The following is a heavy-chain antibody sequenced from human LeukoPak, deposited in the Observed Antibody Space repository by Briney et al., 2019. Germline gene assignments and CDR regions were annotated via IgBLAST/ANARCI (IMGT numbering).Heavy chain of an antibody. CDR2: IKQDGSEK. J-gene: IGHJ4*02. D-gene: IGHD1-26*01. V-gene: IGHV3-7*01. CDR1: GFIFSSYW. CDR3: AREAMIMGATRHLDY. Sequence: GGSLRLSCAASGFIFSSYWMSWVRQAPGKGLEWVANIKQDGSEKYYVDSVKGRFTISRDNAKNSLYLQMNSLRAEDTAVYYCAREAMIMGATRHLDYWGQGTLVTVSS.